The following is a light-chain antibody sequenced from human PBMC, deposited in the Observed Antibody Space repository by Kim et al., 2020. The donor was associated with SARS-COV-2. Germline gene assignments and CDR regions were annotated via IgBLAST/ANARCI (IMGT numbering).Light chain of an antibody. V-gene: IGLV3-25*03. Sequence: PGQTARITCSGDALPKQYAYWYQEKPGQAHVLVIYKDSERASGIPERFSGSSSGTTVTLTSSGVQAEDEADYYGQSADSSGTPLVVFGGGTQLTVL. CDR3: QSADSSGTPLVV. CDR1: ALPKQY. CDR2: KDS. J-gene: IGLJ2*01.